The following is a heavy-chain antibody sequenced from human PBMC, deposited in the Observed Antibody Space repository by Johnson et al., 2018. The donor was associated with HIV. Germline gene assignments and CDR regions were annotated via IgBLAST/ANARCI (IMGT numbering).Heavy chain of an antibody. CDR3: AREMAWEDAFDI. CDR1: GFTFSSYA. V-gene: IGHV3-23*04. Sequence: VQLVESGGGLVQPGGSLRLSCAASGFTFSSYAMSWVRQAPGKGLEWVSAISGCGGSTYYADSVTGRFTISRDHAKTSLFLQMRSLRPEDTAVYFCAREMAWEDAFDIWGQGTMVTVSS. J-gene: IGHJ3*02. CDR2: ISGCGGST. D-gene: IGHD5-24*01.